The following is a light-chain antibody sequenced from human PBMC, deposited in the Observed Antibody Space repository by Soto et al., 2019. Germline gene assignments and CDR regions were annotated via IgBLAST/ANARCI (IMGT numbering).Light chain of an antibody. Sequence: QSVLTQPRSVSGSPGHSVTISCTGTSSDIGGYNYVSWYQQHPGKAPKLMIYDVTKRPSGVPNRFSGSKSGNTASLTISGLQAVDEADYYCCSHAGSYTFYVFGTGTKVTV. J-gene: IGLJ1*01. V-gene: IGLV2-11*01. CDR2: DVT. CDR3: CSHAGSYTFYV. CDR1: SSDIGGYNY.